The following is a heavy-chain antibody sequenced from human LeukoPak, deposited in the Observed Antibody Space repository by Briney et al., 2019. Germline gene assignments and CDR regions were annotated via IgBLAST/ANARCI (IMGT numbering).Heavy chain of an antibody. Sequence: PGGSLRLSCSASGFTFSSYAMHWVRQAPGKGLECVSAISSNGGSTYYADSVKGRFTISRDNSKNTLYLQMSSLRAEDTAVYYCVKQLAGFDYWGQGTLVTVSS. CDR3: VKQLAGFDY. CDR1: GFTFSSYA. V-gene: IGHV3-64D*06. CDR2: ISSNGGST. J-gene: IGHJ4*02. D-gene: IGHD6-13*01.